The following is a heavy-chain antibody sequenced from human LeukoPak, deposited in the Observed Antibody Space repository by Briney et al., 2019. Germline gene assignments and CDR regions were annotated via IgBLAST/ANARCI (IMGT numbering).Heavy chain of an antibody. V-gene: IGHV3-30-3*01. CDR2: ISYDGSNK. CDR1: GFTFSSNA. CDR3: ASDLAVAGTGADDY. J-gene: IGHJ4*02. D-gene: IGHD6-19*01. Sequence: GGSLRLSCAASGFTFSSNAMHWVRQAPGKGLEWVAVISYDGSNKYYADSVKGRFTISRDSSKNTLYLQMNSLRAEDTAVYYCASDLAVAGTGADDYWGQGTLVTVSS.